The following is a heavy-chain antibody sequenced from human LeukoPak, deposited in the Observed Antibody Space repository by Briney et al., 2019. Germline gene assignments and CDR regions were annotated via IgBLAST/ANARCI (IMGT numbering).Heavy chain of an antibody. CDR2: INPSGGGA. CDR3: ARDGETYYYDSSGYPYYLAY. CDR1: GYTFASHY. J-gene: IGHJ4*02. V-gene: IGHV1-46*01. Sequence: ASVKVSCKSSGYTFASHYMHWVRQPPGQGLEWMGMINPSGGGAIYAQRFQDRVTMTRDMSTTPVYMDLSSLRSEDTAVYYCARDGETYYYDSSGYPYYLAYWGQGTLVTVSS. D-gene: IGHD3-22*01.